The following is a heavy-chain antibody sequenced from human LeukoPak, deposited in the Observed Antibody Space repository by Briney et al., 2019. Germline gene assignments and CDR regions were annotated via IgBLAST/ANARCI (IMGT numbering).Heavy chain of an antibody. D-gene: IGHD3-9*01. CDR2: INPNSGAT. J-gene: IGHJ4*02. Sequence: ASVKVSCKASGYTFTIYYMHWVRQAPGQGLEWMGWINPNSGATSYAQRFQGRVTMTRDTSISTAYMELRSLRSDDTAVYYCARVDFGGYDILTGYFDYWGQGTLVTVSS. V-gene: IGHV1-2*02. CDR3: ARVDFGGYDILTGYFDY. CDR1: GYTFTIYY.